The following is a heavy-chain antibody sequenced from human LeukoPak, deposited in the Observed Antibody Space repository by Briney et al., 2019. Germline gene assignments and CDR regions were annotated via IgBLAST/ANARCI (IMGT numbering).Heavy chain of an antibody. V-gene: IGHV3-30*02. CDR1: GFTFSSYG. Sequence: AGGSLRLSCAASGFTFSSYGMHWVRQAPGKGLEWVAFIRNDGSIKYHADSVEGRFTISRDNSKNTLYLQMNSLRAEDTAVYYCAKDQPAAYFDYWGQGSLVTVSS. CDR2: IRNDGSIK. D-gene: IGHD2-2*01. J-gene: IGHJ4*02. CDR3: AKDQPAAYFDY.